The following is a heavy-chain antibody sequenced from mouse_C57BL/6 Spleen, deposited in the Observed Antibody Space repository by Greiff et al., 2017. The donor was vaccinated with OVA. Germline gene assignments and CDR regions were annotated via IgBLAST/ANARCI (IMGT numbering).Heavy chain of an antibody. CDR2: ICAGGRYT. Sequence: EVKLMESGGGLVKPGGSLKLSCAASGFTFSSYAMSWVRQTPGKRLEWVATICAGGRYTYSPDNVKGRFTISKDNAKNNLYLQRSHLKAEDTARYYGARSSNGSSLAYWGQGTLVTVSA. V-gene: IGHV5-4*03. CDR1: GFTFSSYA. D-gene: IGHD1-1*01. CDR3: ARSSNGSSLAY. J-gene: IGHJ3*01.